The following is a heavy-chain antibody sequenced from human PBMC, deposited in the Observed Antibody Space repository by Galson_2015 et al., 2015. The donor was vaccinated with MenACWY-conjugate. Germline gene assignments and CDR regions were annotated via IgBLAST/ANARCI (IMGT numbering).Heavy chain of an antibody. Sequence: SVKVSCKASGYTFNTYYMHWVRQAPGQGLEWVGIINPYGGSTTYAQKSQGRVTMTRDTSTGTVYMELSSLRSEDTAVYYCARGRGSYYYGMDVWGQGTTVTVSS. CDR1: GYTFNTYY. J-gene: IGHJ6*02. V-gene: IGHV1-46*02. CDR2: INPYGGST. CDR3: ARGRGSYYYGMDV. D-gene: IGHD1-26*01.